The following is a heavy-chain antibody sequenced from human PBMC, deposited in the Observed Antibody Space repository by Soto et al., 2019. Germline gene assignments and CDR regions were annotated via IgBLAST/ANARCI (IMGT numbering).Heavy chain of an antibody. CDR2: ISSSSSYI. CDR1: GFTFSSYS. J-gene: IGHJ6*02. Sequence: GSLRLSCAASGFTFSSYSMNWVRQAPGKGLEWVSSISSSSSYIYYADSVKGRFTISRDNTKNSLYLQMNSLRAEDTAVYYCAKSIAARDGMDVWGQGTTVTVSS. D-gene: IGHD6-6*01. V-gene: IGHV3-21*01. CDR3: AKSIAARDGMDV.